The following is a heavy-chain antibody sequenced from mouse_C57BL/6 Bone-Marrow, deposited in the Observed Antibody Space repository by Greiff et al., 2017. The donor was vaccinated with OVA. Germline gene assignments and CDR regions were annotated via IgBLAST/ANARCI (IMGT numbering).Heavy chain of an antibody. V-gene: IGHV5-9*01. D-gene: IGHD4-1*01. CDR1: GFTFSSYT. CDR3: ARQGAGWDLIDY. J-gene: IGHJ2*01. Sequence: EVKLVESGGGLVKPGGSLKLSCAASGFTFSSYTMSWVRQTPEKRLEWVATISGGGGNTYYPDSVKGRFTISRDNAKNTLYLQMSSLRSEDTALYYCARQGAGWDLIDYWGQGTTLTVSS. CDR2: ISGGGGNT.